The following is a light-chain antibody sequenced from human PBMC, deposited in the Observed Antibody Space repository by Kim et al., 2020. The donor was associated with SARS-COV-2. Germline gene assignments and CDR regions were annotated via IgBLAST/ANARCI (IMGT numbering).Light chain of an antibody. V-gene: IGLV6-57*03. J-gene: IGLJ2*01. CDR2: EDN. CDR3: QSYDSDTVV. Sequence: GRTVTISCTRSSGNIARNYVQWYQQRPGSAPTTMIYEDNQRPSGVPDRFSGSIDSSSNSASLTISGLKTEDEADYYCQSYDSDTVVFGGGTQLTVL. CDR1: SGNIARNY.